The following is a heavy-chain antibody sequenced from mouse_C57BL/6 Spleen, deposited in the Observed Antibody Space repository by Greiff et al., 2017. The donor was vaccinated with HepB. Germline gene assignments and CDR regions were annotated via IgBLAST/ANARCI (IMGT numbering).Heavy chain of an antibody. CDR2: ISSGGDYI. CDR3: TREGLTGDLDY. J-gene: IGHJ2*01. V-gene: IGHV5-9-1*02. D-gene: IGHD4-1*01. CDR1: GFTFSSYA. Sequence: EVKVVESGEGLVKPGGSLKLSCAASGFTFSSYAMSWVRQTPEKRLEWVAYISSGGDYIYYADTVKGRFTISRDNARNTLYLQVSSLKSEDTAMYYCTREGLTGDLDYWGQGTTLTVSS.